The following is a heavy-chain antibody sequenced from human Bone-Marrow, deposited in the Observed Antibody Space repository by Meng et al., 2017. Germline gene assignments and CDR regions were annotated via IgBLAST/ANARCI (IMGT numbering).Heavy chain of an antibody. CDR1: GFTFSSYA. CDR3: ARIRGDHYDFWSGYYGLDY. CDR2: ISYDGSNK. D-gene: IGHD3-3*01. Sequence: GESLKISCAASGFTFSSYAMHWVRQAPGKGLEWVAVISYDGSNKYYADSVKGRFTTSRDNSKNTLYLQMNSLRAEDTAVYYCARIRGDHYDFWSGYYGLDYWGQGTLVTVSS. J-gene: IGHJ4*02. V-gene: IGHV3-30*01.